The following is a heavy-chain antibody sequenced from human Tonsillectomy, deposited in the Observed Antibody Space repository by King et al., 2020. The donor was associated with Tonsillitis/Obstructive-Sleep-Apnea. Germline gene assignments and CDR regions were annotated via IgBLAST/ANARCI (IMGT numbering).Heavy chain of an antibody. J-gene: IGHJ3*02. CDR3: ASVDTVTTNGFDI. CDR1: GGSITSYY. Sequence: VQLQESGPGVVKPSETLSLTCIVSGGSITSYYWSWIRQPPGKGLEWIAWIYYTWSTNYNPSLMSRVTISVDTSKNHFSLNLNPVTAADTAVYYCASVDTVTTNGFDIWGQGTMVTVSS. D-gene: IGHD4-17*01. CDR2: IYYTWST. V-gene: IGHV4-59*01.